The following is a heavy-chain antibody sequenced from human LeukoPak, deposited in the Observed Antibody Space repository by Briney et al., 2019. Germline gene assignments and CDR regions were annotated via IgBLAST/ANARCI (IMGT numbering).Heavy chain of an antibody. CDR1: GFTFGSYS. CDR3: EGGGLGAFDI. J-gene: IGHJ3*02. CDR2: ISSSSSYI. Sequence: PGGSLRLSCAASGFTFGSYSMHWVRQAPGKGLEWVSSISSSSSYISYADSVKGRFTISRDNAKNSLYLQMNSLRAEDTAVYYCEGGGLGAFDIWGQGTMVTVSS. V-gene: IGHV3-21*01.